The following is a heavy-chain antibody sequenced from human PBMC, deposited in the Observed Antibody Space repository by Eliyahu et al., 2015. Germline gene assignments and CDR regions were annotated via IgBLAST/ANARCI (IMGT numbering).Heavy chain of an antibody. J-gene: IGHJ3*02. CDR3: ARTMEVGAFDI. CDR2: IKQDGSER. V-gene: IGHV3-7*01. Sequence: EGQVVESGGGLVQPGGSLRLXCAGSGFRFSNYWMSWVRQAPGKGLGWVANIKQDGSERYYVDSVKGRFTISRDNAKNSLYVQMNSLRVEDTAVYYCARTMEVGAFDIWGQGTMVTVSS. D-gene: IGHD1-1*01. CDR1: GFRFSNYW.